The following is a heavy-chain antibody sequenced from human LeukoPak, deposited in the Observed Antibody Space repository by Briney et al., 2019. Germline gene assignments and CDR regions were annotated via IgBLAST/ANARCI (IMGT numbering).Heavy chain of an antibody. CDR3: AKDPDTAMAVTLFY. D-gene: IGHD5-18*01. Sequence: GGSLRLSCPASGFTFSSYAMSWVRQAPGKGLEWVSAISGSGGSTYYADSVKGRFAISRDNSKNTLYLQMNSLRAEDTAVYYCAKDPDTAMAVTLFYWVQGTLVTVSS. CDR1: GFTFSSYA. CDR2: ISGSGGST. V-gene: IGHV3-23*01. J-gene: IGHJ4*02.